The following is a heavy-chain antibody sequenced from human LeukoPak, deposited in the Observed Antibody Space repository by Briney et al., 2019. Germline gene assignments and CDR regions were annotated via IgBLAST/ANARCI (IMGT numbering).Heavy chain of an antibody. CDR2: ISAYDGNT. CDR1: GYTFTNYG. J-gene: IGHJ4*02. Sequence: ASVNVSCKASGYTFTNYGFSWVRQAPGQGLEWMGWISAYDGNTNYAQKLQGRVTMTTDTSTSTAYMELRSLRSDDTAVYYCARDGYGDNRGYFDYWGQGTLVTVSS. D-gene: IGHD4-23*01. V-gene: IGHV1-18*01. CDR3: ARDGYGDNRGYFDY.